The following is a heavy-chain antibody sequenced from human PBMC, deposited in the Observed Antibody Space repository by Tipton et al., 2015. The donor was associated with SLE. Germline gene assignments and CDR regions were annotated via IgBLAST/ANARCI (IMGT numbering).Heavy chain of an antibody. V-gene: IGHV4-34*01. CDR1: GGSFSGYY. Sequence: LRLSCAVYGGSFSGYYWSWIRQPPGKGLEWIGEINHSGSTNYNPSLKSRVTISVDTSKNQFSLKLSSVTAADTAVYYCARGGVAAAGITHYWGQGTLVTVSS. J-gene: IGHJ4*02. D-gene: IGHD6-13*01. CDR3: ARGGVAAAGITHY. CDR2: INHSGST.